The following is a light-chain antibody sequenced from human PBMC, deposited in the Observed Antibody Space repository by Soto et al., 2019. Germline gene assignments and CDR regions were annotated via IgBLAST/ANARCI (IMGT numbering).Light chain of an antibody. Sequence: QSVLTQPASVSGSPGQSITISCTGTSSDVGGYNYVSWYQQHPGKAPKLMIYDVSNRPSGVSNRFSGSKSGNTASLTISGLQDEEEADYYCSSYTSSSTPHVVFGGGTKLTVL. CDR3: SSYTSSSTPHVV. V-gene: IGLV2-14*01. J-gene: IGLJ2*01. CDR1: SSDVGGYNY. CDR2: DVS.